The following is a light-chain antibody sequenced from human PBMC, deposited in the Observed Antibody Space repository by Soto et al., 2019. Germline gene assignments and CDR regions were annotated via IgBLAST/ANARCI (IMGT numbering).Light chain of an antibody. CDR3: SSYTTSSTRV. V-gene: IGLV2-14*01. CDR1: SSDLGIYNY. Sequence: QSALTQPASVSGSPGQSIAISCSGSSSDLGIYNYVSWYQQHPGKVPKLIIFEVTNRPSGVSNRFSGSKSGNTASLTISGLQAEDEADYYCSSYTTSSTRVFGNGTKVTVL. J-gene: IGLJ1*01. CDR2: EVT.